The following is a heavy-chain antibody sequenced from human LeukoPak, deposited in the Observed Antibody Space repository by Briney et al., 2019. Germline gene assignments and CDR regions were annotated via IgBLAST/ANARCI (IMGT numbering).Heavy chain of an antibody. CDR1: GFTFSSYA. J-gene: IGHJ6*03. D-gene: IGHD2-2*01. CDR2: ISYAGSNK. V-gene: IGHV3-30-3*01. CDR3: ARGRKYQLLSNYYYYYMDV. Sequence: GGSLRLSCAASGFTFSSYAMHWVRQAPGTGLEWVAVISYAGSNKYYTDSVKGRFTISRDNSKNTLYLQMNSLRAEDTAVYYCARGRKYQLLSNYYYYYMDVWGKGTTVTVSS.